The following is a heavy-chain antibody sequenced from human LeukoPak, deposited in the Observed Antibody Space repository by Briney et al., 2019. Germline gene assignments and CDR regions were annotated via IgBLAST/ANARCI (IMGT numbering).Heavy chain of an antibody. Sequence: GGSLRLSCAAYGFTFNRFAMHWVRQAPGKGLEWVAVIASDGNDKHHADSVRGRFTISRDNSKNTLYLQMNSLRTEDTAVYYCARDRERIAVYYFDYWGQGSLVTVSS. D-gene: IGHD6-19*01. CDR3: ARDRERIAVYYFDY. V-gene: IGHV3-30-3*01. CDR2: IASDGNDK. J-gene: IGHJ4*02. CDR1: GFTFNRFA.